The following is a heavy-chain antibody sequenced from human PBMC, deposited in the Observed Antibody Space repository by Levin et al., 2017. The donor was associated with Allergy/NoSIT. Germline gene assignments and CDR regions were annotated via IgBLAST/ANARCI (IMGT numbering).Heavy chain of an antibody. V-gene: IGHV5-51*01. CDR2: IYPGDSDS. CDR3: ARQRGTYCSGGSCYLGDFDY. CDR1: GYSFSRYW. D-gene: IGHD2-15*01. J-gene: IGHJ4*02. Sequence: HGESLKISCKGSGYSFSRYWIGWVRQMPGKGLEWMGIIYPGDSDSKYSPSFQGQVTISADKSISTAYLQWSSLKASDTAMYYCARQRGTYCSGGSCYLGDFDYWGQGTLVTVSS.